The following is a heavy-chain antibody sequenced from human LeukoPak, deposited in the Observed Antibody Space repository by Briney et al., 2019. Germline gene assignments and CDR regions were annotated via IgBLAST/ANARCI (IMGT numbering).Heavy chain of an antibody. D-gene: IGHD1-26*01. V-gene: IGHV3-53*01. CDR3: ARARGSYYFDWFDP. CDR1: GFAVSSNY. CDR2: IYSGGST. Sequence: PGGSLRLSCAASGFAVSSNYMSWVRQAPGKGLEWVSVIYSGGSTYYADSVKGRFTISRDNSKNKLYLQMNSLRAEDTAVYYCARARGSYYFDWFDPWGQGTLVTVSS. J-gene: IGHJ5*02.